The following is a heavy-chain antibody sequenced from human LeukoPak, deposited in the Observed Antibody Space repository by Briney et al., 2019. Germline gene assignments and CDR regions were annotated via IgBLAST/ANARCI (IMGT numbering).Heavy chain of an antibody. D-gene: IGHD4-17*01. J-gene: IGHJ5*02. Sequence: ASVKVSCKASGYTFTSYYMHWVRQAPGQGLEWMGWINPNSGGTNYAQKFQGRVTMTRDTSISTAYMELSRLRSDDTAVYYCASTVTTFDWFDPWGQGTLVTVSS. V-gene: IGHV1-2*02. CDR2: INPNSGGT. CDR1: GYTFTSYY. CDR3: ASTVTTFDWFDP.